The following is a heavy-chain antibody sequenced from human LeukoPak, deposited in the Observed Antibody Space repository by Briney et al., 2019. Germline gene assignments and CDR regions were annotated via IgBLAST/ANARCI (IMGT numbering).Heavy chain of an antibody. CDR1: GGSISSGDYY. Sequence: SQTLSLTCTVSGGSISSGDYYWSWIRQPPGKGLEWIGYIYYSGSTYYNPSLKSRVTISVDTSKNQFSLKLSSVTAADTAVYYCDRGPRYCSSTSCYRPYYFDYWGQGTLVTVSS. CDR3: DRGPRYCSSTSCYRPYYFDY. V-gene: IGHV4-30-4*08. D-gene: IGHD2-2*02. CDR2: IYYSGST. J-gene: IGHJ4*02.